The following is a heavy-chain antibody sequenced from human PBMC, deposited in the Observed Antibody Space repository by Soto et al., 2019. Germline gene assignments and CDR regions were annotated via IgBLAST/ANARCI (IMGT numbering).Heavy chain of an antibody. D-gene: IGHD3-9*01. Sequence: SETLSLTCAVYGGSFSGYYWSWIRQPPGKGLEWIGEINHSGSTNYNPSLKSRVTISVDTSKNQFSLKLSSVTAADTAVYYCASTRNYDILTGYAHGGQGTLVTVSS. CDR3: ASTRNYDILTGYAH. J-gene: IGHJ4*02. V-gene: IGHV4-34*01. CDR2: INHSGST. CDR1: GGSFSGYY.